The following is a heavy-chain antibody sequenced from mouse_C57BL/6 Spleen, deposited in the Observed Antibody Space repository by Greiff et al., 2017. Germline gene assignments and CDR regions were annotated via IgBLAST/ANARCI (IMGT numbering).Heavy chain of an antibody. CDR1: GFTFTDYY. J-gene: IGHJ4*01. V-gene: IGHV7-3*01. Sequence: EVQVVESGGGLVQPGGSLSLSCAASGFTFTDYYMSWVRQPPGKALEWLGFIRNKANGYTTEYSASVKGRFTISRDNSQSILYLQMNALRAEDSATYYCARDYDYDNAMDYWGQGTSVTVSS. D-gene: IGHD2-4*01. CDR2: IRNKANGYTT. CDR3: ARDYDYDNAMDY.